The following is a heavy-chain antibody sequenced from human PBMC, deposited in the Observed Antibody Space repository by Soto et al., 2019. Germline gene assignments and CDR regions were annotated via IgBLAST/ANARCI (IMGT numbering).Heavy chain of an antibody. CDR1: GFSLSTSGVG. Sequence: QITLKESGPTLVKPTQTLTLTCTFSGFSLSTSGVGVGWIRQPPGKALEWLALIYWDDDKRYSPSLKSRLTTTKDPSKNQVVLTMTTMDPLDTATYYWAHCGFGEFLFGGGLGRNYYYYGMDVWGQGTTVTVSS. D-gene: IGHD3-10*01. CDR2: IYWDDDK. CDR3: AHCGFGEFLFGGGLGRNYYYYGMDV. V-gene: IGHV2-5*02. J-gene: IGHJ6*02.